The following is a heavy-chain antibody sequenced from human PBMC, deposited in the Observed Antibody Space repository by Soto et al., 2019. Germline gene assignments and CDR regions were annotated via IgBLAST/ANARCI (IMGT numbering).Heavy chain of an antibody. J-gene: IGHJ4*02. CDR2: THYSGDT. D-gene: IGHD3-16*01. CDR3: ARGDSQVSSVFDY. CDR1: GGPFPNGGYY. V-gene: IGHV4-31*03. Sequence: SETLSLTCTVSGGPFPNGGYYWSWIRQEPGKGLEWIGYTHYSGDTSYNPSLRSRVTISTDTSKTQFYLRLRSVTSADTAVYYCARGDSQVSSVFDYWGQGMLVTVSS.